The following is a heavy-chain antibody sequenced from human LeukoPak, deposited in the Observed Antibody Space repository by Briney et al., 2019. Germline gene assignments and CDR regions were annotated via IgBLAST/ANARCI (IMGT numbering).Heavy chain of an antibody. CDR2: ISSSGSTI. Sequence: GGSLRLSCAASGFTFSSYEMNWVRQAPGKGLEWVSYISSSGSTIYYADSVKGRFTISRDNAKNSLYLQMNSLRAEDTSVYYCARDYSGWRFDYWGQGTLVTVSS. J-gene: IGHJ4*02. CDR3: ARDYSGWRFDY. V-gene: IGHV3-48*03. CDR1: GFTFSSYE. D-gene: IGHD6-19*01.